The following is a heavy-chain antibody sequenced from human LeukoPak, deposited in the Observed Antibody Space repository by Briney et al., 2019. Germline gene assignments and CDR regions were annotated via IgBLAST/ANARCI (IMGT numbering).Heavy chain of an antibody. V-gene: IGHV3-23*01. CDR3: AKSPSSCPFAS. CDR2: ISGSGGST. CDR1: GLIYTSCA. Sequence: GGSLTLSPAHSGLIYTSCASFRFRQAPGEGLEWVSGISGSGGSTYYADSVKGRFTMSRDNSKNPLYLQMNSLRAEDTAVYDCAKSPSSCPFASCDQGTPVSVSS. D-gene: IGHD2-15*01. J-gene: IGHJ5*02.